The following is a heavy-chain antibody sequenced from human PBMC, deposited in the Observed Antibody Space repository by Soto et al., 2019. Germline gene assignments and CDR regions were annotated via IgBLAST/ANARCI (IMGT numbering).Heavy chain of an antibody. D-gene: IGHD5-12*01. V-gene: IGHV3-21*01. CDR1: GFTFSSYS. CDR2: ISSSSSYI. J-gene: IGHJ4*02. Sequence: GGSLRLSCAASGFTFSSYSMNWVRQAPGKGLEWVSSISSSSSYIYYADSVKGRFTISRDNAKNSLYLQMNSLRAEDTAVYYCARDRRYSGYDSGGFDYWGQGTLVTVSS. CDR3: ARDRRYSGYDSGGFDY.